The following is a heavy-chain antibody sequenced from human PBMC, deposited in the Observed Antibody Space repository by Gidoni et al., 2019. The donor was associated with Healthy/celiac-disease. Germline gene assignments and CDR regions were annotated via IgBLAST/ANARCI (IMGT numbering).Heavy chain of an antibody. CDR1: GGTFSSYA. CDR2: IIPIFGTA. Sequence: QVQLVQSGAEVKKPGSSVKVSCKASGGTFSSYAISWVRQAPGQGLEWMGGIIPIFGTANYAQKFQGRVTITADKSTSTAYMELSSLRSEDTAVYYCASDGDCSGGSCYLGPDDYWGQGTLVTVSS. D-gene: IGHD2-15*01. J-gene: IGHJ4*02. CDR3: ASDGDCSGGSCYLGPDDY. V-gene: IGHV1-69*06.